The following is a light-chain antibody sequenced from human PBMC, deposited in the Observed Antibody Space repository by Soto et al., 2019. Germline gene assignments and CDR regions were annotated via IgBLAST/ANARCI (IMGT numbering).Light chain of an antibody. CDR2: RDN. J-gene: IGLJ2*01. V-gene: IGLV3-9*01. CDR3: QVWDSSTVV. CDR1: NIGTKS. Sequence: SYELTQPLSVSVALGQTARITCGGNNIGTKSVHWYQQKPGQAPVLVIYRDNNRPSGIPERFSGYNSGNTATLTISRAQAGDEADYSCQVWDSSTVVFGGGTKLTVL.